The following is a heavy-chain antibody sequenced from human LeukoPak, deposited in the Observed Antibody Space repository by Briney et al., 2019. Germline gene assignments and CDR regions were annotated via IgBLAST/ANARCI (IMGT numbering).Heavy chain of an antibody. CDR1: GFTVISNL. CDR3: ARDTVRWLQFSDSYYFDY. J-gene: IGHJ4*02. Sequence: PGGSLRLSCAASGFTVISNLMTWVRQSPGKGLEWVANVKQDGSEEYYVDSVKGRFTISRDNAKDSLYLQMNSLRAEDTALYYCARDTVRWLQFSDSYYFDYWGQGTLVTVSS. CDR2: VKQDGSEE. D-gene: IGHD5-24*01. V-gene: IGHV3-7*01.